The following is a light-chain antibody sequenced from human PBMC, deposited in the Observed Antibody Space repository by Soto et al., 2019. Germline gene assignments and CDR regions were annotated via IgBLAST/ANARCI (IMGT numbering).Light chain of an antibody. CDR3: QQLNSFSFP. Sequence: IQLTQSPSPLSASVGDRVTISCRASQGIANFLAWYQQKPGKAPRLLIYGASTLQSGVPSRFSGSGSGTDFTLTISSLQPEDFATSYCQQLNSFSFPFGHGTKVDIK. V-gene: IGKV1-9*01. J-gene: IGKJ3*01. CDR1: QGIANF. CDR2: GAS.